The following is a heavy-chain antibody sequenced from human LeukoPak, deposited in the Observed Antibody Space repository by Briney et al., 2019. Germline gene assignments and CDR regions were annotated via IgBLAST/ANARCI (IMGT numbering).Heavy chain of an antibody. V-gene: IGHV1-46*01. CDR3: ARGQRPIRVVTSELFDY. CDR2: INPGGGNT. Sequence: GASVTVSFKASGYTFTSYYIYWVRQAPGQGLEWMGLINPGGGNTNYAQKFQGRVTMARDMSTSTVYMGLSSLTSEDTAVYYCARGQRPIRVVTSELFDYWGQGTLVTVSS. CDR1: GYTFTSYY. J-gene: IGHJ4*02. D-gene: IGHD3-3*01.